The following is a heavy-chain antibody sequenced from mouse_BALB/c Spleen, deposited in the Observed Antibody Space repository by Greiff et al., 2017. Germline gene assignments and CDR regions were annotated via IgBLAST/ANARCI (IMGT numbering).Heavy chain of an antibody. J-gene: IGHJ3*01. V-gene: IGHV2-2*02. CDR3: AEGMGCAY. CDR2: IWSGGNT. CDR1: GFSLTSYG. D-gene: IGHD2-3*01. Sequence: QVQLKQSGPGLVQPSQSLSITCTVSGFSLTSYGVHWVRQSPGKGLEWLGVIWSGGNTDYNAAFISRLSISKDNSKSQVFFKMNSLQANDTAIYYCAEGMGCAYWGQGTLVTVSA.